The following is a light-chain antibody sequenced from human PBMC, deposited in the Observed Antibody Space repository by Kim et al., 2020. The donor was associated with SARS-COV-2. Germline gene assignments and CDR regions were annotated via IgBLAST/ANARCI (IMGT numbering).Light chain of an antibody. CDR1: QSVSNNY. CDR3: QQYGSSPRS. J-gene: IGKJ2*03. CDR2: GAS. Sequence: ATPSCRASQSVSNNYLAWYQQKPGQAQKPGLAPRLLIYGASNRATGIPDRFSGSGSGTDFTLTISRLEPEDFAVYYCQQYGSSPRSFGQGTKLEI. V-gene: IGKV3-20*01.